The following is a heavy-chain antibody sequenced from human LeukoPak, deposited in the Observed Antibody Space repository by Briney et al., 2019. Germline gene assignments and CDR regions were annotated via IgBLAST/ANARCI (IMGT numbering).Heavy chain of an antibody. CDR1: GGSISSYY. Sequence: SETLSLTCTVSGGSISSYYWSWIRQPPGKGLEWIGYIYYSGSTNYNPSLKSRVTISVDTSKNQFSLKLSSVTAADTAVYYCARGTEGALYYYYGMDVWGQGTTVTVSS. CDR2: IYYSGST. V-gene: IGHV4-59*01. CDR3: ARGTEGALYYYYGMDV. J-gene: IGHJ6*02. D-gene: IGHD1-26*01.